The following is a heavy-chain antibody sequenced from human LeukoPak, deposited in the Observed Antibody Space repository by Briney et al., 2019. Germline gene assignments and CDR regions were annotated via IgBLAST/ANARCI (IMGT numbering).Heavy chain of an antibody. CDR2: ISYDGSNK. V-gene: IGHV3-30*18. J-gene: IGHJ3*02. Sequence: TGGSLRLSCAASGFTFSSYGMHWVRQAPGKGLEWVAVISYDGSNKYYADSVKGRFTISRDNSKNTLYLQMNSLRAEDTAVYYCAKDPRSLAAWAFDIWGQGTMVTVSS. CDR1: GFTFSSYG. CDR3: AKDPRSLAAWAFDI.